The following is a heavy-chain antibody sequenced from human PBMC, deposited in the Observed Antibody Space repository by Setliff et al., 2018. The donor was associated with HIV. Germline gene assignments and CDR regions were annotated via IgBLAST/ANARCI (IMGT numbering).Heavy chain of an antibody. CDR1: GVSISNYY. J-gene: IGHJ5*02. Sequence: SETLSLTCTVSGVSISNYYWSWIRQTPEMGLEWIGYMYYGGATNYNPSLKSRVTISQDTSHNQFSLKLTAVTVTDTAVYYCVRALPKPRGLTWFDPWGQGTLVTVSS. CDR2: MYYGGAT. CDR3: VRALPKPRGLTWFDP. D-gene: IGHD3-10*01. V-gene: IGHV4-59*01.